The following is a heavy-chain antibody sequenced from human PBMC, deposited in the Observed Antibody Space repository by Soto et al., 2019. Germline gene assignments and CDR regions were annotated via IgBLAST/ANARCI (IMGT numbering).Heavy chain of an antibody. Sequence: QVQLVQSGAEVKKPGASVKVSCKASGYTFTSYAMHWVRQAPGQRLEWMGWINAGNGNTKYSQKFQGRFTITRDTSASTADMELSSLRSEATAVYYYPRGAVAGRITWGQGTLVTVSS. CDR2: INAGNGNT. D-gene: IGHD6-19*01. CDR1: GYTFTSYA. V-gene: IGHV1-3*01. CDR3: PRGAVAGRIT. J-gene: IGHJ5*02.